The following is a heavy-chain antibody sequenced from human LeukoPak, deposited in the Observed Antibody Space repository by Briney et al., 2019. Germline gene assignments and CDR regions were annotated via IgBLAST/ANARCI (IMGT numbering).Heavy chain of an antibody. CDR1: GGSISSYY. CDR3: ARHRSWSIFGVVTHNWFDP. J-gene: IGHJ5*02. Sequence: SETLSLTCTVSGGSISSYYWSWLRQPPGKGLEWFGYIYYSGSTNYNPSLKSRVTISVDTSKNQFSLKLSSVTAADTAVYYCARHRSWSIFGVVTHNWFDPWGQGTLVTVSS. D-gene: IGHD3-3*01. CDR2: IYYSGST. V-gene: IGHV4-59*01.